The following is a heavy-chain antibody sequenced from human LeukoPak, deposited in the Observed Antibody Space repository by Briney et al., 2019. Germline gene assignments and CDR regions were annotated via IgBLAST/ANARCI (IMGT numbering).Heavy chain of an antibody. CDR1: GFNFRKYW. CDR3: ARSLGD. D-gene: IGHD3-16*01. J-gene: IGHJ4*01. V-gene: IGHV3-74*01. Sequence: GGSLRLSCAASGFNFRKYWMQWVRQVPGKGLVWVSEINPDGDYSGHSNSVRGRFTISRDNAKNTLYLQMTGLSAEDTAVYYCARSLGDWGQGTLVSVSS. CDR2: INPDGDYS.